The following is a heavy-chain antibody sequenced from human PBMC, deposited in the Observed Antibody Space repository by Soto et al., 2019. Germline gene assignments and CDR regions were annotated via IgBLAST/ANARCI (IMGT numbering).Heavy chain of an antibody. D-gene: IGHD3-10*01. J-gene: IGHJ6*02. CDR3: ARLSVRGPGHYGMDV. Sequence: PWGTLALICTGPCGSIRRSRYDWGWIRHPPGKGLEWIGSIYYSGSTYYNPSLKSRVTISVDTSKNQFSLKLSSVTAADTAVYYCARLSVRGPGHYGMDVWGQGTTVT. CDR2: IYYSGST. V-gene: IGHV4-39*01. CDR1: CGSIRRSRYD.